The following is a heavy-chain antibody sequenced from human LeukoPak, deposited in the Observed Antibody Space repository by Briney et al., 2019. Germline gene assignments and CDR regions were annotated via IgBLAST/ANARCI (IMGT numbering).Heavy chain of an antibody. CDR1: GFTFSSSW. D-gene: IGHD2-21*01. CDR2: INQDGSKQ. Sequence: GGSLRLSCPASGFTFSSSWMNWVRQAPGKGLEWVANINQDGSKQNYVDSVKGRFTVSRDNAQNSLYLQMHSLRAEDTAVYYCARDPDILLGVNFDYWGQGALVIVSS. CDR3: ARDPDILLGVNFDY. V-gene: IGHV3-7*01. J-gene: IGHJ4*02.